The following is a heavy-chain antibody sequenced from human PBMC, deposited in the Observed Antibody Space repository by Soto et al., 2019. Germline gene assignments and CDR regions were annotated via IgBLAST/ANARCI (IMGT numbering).Heavy chain of an antibody. V-gene: IGHV3-30-3*01. CDR3: EGGNWSLDY. J-gene: IGHJ4*02. CDR1: GFTFSSYA. Sequence: QVQLVESGGGVVQXGRSLRLSCAASGFTFSSYAMHWVRQAPGKGLEWVAVISYDGSNKYYADSVKGRFTISRDNSKNTLYLQMNSLRAEDTAVYYCEGGNWSLDYWGQGTLVTVSS. CDR2: ISYDGSNK. D-gene: IGHD1-1*01.